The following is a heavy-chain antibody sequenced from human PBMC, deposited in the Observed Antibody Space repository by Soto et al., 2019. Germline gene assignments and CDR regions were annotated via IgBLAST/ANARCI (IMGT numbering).Heavy chain of an antibody. D-gene: IGHD2-2*01. Sequence: QVQLVQSGAEVKKPGSSVKVSCKASGGTFSSYTISWVRQAPGQGLEWMGRIIPILGIANYAQKFQGRVTITADKSTGTAYMELSSLRSEDTAVYYCARDVGDCSSTSCYPGYNWFDPWGQGTLVTVSS. CDR3: ARDVGDCSSTSCYPGYNWFDP. CDR1: GGTFSSYT. J-gene: IGHJ5*02. CDR2: IIPILGIA. V-gene: IGHV1-69*08.